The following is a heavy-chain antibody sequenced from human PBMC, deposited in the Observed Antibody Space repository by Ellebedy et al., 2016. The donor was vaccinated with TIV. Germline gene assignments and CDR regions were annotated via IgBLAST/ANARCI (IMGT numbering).Heavy chain of an antibody. V-gene: IGHV1-2*02. CDR2: INPNTGGT. CDR3: ARTRWQLAFDY. D-gene: IGHD6-6*01. CDR1: GDTFTDYY. J-gene: IGHJ4*02. Sequence: AASVKVSCKASGDTFTDYYFHWVRQAPGQGLVWMAWINPNTGGTGYAQQFQDRVTVTRDTSINTVYMELSNLRSDDTAVYYCARTRWQLAFDYWGQGTLVTVSS.